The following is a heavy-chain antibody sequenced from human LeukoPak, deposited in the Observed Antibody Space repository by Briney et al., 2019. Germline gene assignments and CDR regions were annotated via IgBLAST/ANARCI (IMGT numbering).Heavy chain of an antibody. D-gene: IGHD3-3*01. J-gene: IGHJ6*02. V-gene: IGHV3-23*01. CDR3: AKQYDFWSGLYGMDV. Sequence: GGSLRLSCAVSGFTFSNYAMSWVRQAPGKGLEWVSAISGSGGSTYYADSVKGRFTISRDNSKNTLYLQMNSLRAEDTAVYYCAKQYDFWSGLYGMDVWGQGTTVTVSS. CDR2: ISGSGGST. CDR1: GFTFSNYA.